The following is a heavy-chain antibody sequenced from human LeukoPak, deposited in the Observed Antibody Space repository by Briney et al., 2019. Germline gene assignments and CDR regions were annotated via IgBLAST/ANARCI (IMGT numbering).Heavy chain of an antibody. CDR1: GGSFSGYY. V-gene: IGHV4-34*01. D-gene: IGHD3-22*01. CDR3: ARGPPSYDSSHFDY. Sequence: SETLSLTCAVYGGSFSGYYWSWIRQPPGKGLEWIGEINHSGNTNYNPSLKSRVTISVDTSKNQFSLKLSSVTAADTAVYYCARGPPSYDSSHFDYWGQGTLVTVSS. CDR2: INHSGNT. J-gene: IGHJ4*02.